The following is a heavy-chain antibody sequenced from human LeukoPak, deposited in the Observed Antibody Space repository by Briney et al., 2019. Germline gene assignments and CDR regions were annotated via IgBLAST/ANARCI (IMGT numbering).Heavy chain of an antibody. V-gene: IGHV3-23*01. D-gene: IGHD3-9*01. Sequence: GGSLRLSCVASGFTLSSYAVSWVRQAPGKGLEWVSSISGRNGDHTYYADFVKGRFTISRDNSKNTLYLEMNSLTGEDTATYYCATGGLRNLDWVLDYYYYMEVWGKGTTVTVSS. CDR1: GFTLSSYA. CDR2: ISGRNGDHT. CDR3: ATGGLRNLDWVLDYYYYMEV. J-gene: IGHJ6*03.